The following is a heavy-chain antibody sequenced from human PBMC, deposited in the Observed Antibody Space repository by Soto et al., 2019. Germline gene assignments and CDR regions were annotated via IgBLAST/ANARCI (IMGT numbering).Heavy chain of an antibody. V-gene: IGHV3-9*01. CDR3: ATGVGWLARYAFDI. D-gene: IGHD5-12*01. Sequence: EVQLVESGGGLVQPGRSLRLSCAASGFTFDDYAMHWVRQAPGKGLEWVSGISWNSGSIDYADSVKGRFTISRDNAKNHLYLQMNSLRAEEKAWYYCATGVGWLARYAFDIWGQGTMVTVSS. J-gene: IGHJ3*02. CDR2: ISWNSGSI. CDR1: GFTFDDYA.